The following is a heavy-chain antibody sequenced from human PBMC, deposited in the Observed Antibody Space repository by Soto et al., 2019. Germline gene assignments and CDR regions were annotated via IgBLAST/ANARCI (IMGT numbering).Heavy chain of an antibody. CDR2: ISSSSSTI. Sequence: ESGGGLVQPGGSLRLSCAASGFTFSSYSMNWVRQAPGKGLEWVSYISSSSSTIYYADSVKGRFTISRDNAKNSLYLQMNSLRDEDTAVYYCARDPFIYCGGDCYPDAFDIWGQGTMVTVSS. J-gene: IGHJ3*02. CDR3: ARDPFIYCGGDCYPDAFDI. CDR1: GFTFSSYS. V-gene: IGHV3-48*02. D-gene: IGHD2-21*02.